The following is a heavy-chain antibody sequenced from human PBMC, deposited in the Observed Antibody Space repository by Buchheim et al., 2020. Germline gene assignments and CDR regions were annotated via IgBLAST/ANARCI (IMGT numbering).Heavy chain of an antibody. V-gene: IGHV3-23*01. CDR1: GFTFSSYA. CDR3: AKEGTKYYDFWSGYYFDY. CDR2: ISGSGGST. D-gene: IGHD3-3*01. Sequence: EVQLLESGGGLVQPGGSLRLSCAASGFTFSSYAMSWVRQAPGKGLEWVSAISGSGGSTYYADSVKGRFTISRDNSKNKLYLQMNSLRAEDTAVYYCAKEGTKYYDFWSGYYFDYWGQGTL. J-gene: IGHJ4*02.